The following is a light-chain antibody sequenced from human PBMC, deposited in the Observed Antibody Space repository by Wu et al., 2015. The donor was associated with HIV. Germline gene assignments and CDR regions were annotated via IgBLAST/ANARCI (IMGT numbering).Light chain of an antibody. V-gene: IGKV3-20*01. Sequence: EVVVTQSPATLSLSIGERATLSCRASQSIGNSLGWYQQKPGQAPRLLIYDASTRTTGIPARFSGSGSGTEFTLTINRLEPEDFAVYYCQQYGSSTWTFGQGTKVEI. CDR1: QSIGNS. J-gene: IGKJ1*01. CDR2: DAS. CDR3: QQYGSSTWT.